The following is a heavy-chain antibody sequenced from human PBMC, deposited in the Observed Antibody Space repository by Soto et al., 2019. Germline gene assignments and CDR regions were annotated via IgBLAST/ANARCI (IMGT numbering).Heavy chain of an antibody. CDR2: ISYDGSNK. CDR1: GFTFSGYG. V-gene: IGHV3-30*03. CDR3: ARDPYSHAERAFDI. D-gene: IGHD5-18*01. J-gene: IGHJ3*02. Sequence: PGGSRRLSGGVSGFTFSGYGMHWVRQAPGKELEWVAVISYDGSNKYYADSVKGRFTISRDNSKSTLYLQMNSLRAEDTAVYYCARDPYSHAERAFDIWGQGTMVTVSS.